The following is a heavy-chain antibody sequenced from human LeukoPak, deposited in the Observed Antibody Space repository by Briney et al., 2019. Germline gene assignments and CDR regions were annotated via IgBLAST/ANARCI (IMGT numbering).Heavy chain of an antibody. Sequence: GASVKVSCKASGYTFTSYGISWVRQAPGQGLEWMGWISAYNGNTNYAQNPQGRVTMTTDTSTSTAYMELGSLRSDDTAVYYCARDRVMVDLGYCSGTSCPPPDWFDPWGQGTLVTVSS. D-gene: IGHD2-2*01. CDR2: ISAYNGNT. CDR1: GYTFTSYG. CDR3: ARDRVMVDLGYCSGTSCPPPDWFDP. J-gene: IGHJ5*02. V-gene: IGHV1-18*01.